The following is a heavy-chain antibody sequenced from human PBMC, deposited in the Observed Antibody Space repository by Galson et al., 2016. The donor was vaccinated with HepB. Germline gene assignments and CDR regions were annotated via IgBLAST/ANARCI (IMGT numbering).Heavy chain of an antibody. CDR2: IDHDGST. D-gene: IGHD3-10*01. Sequence: SETLSLTCAVYGGSFTAYSWGWIRQPPGKGLEWIGKIDHDGSTNYNPSLKSRVTISLDTPKKQFSLKLSSVTAADTAVYFCASDGESSFDLWGQGTLVTVSS. CDR1: GGSFTAYS. J-gene: IGHJ4*02. V-gene: IGHV4-34*01. CDR3: ASDGESSFDL.